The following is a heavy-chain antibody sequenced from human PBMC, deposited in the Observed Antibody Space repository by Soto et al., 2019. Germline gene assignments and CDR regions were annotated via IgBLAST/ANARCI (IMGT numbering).Heavy chain of an antibody. CDR2: ISYDGSFV. D-gene: IGHD1-1*01. J-gene: IGHJ6*02. Sequence: GGSLRLSCVVSGLTFSDYGFHWVRQAPGKGLDWVAAISYDGSFVYYADSVRGRFTTSRDNSRNTLDLQMNTLRHEDTAVYYCAKERGRNRNFAMDVWGQGASVTVSS. V-gene: IGHV3-30*18. CDR3: AKERGRNRNFAMDV. CDR1: GLTFSDYG.